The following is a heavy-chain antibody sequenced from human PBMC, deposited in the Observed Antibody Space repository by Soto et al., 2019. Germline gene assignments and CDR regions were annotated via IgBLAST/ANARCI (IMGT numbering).Heavy chain of an antibody. CDR3: ARQTTMVRNTFDI. D-gene: IGHD3-10*01. V-gene: IGHV5-51*01. CDR1: GYSFPSYW. J-gene: IGHJ3*02. CDR2: IYPGDSDT. Sequence: GESLKISCKGSGYSFPSYWIGWVRQMPGKGLAWMGIIYPGDSDTRYSPSFQGQVTISADKSISTAFLQWSSLKAADTAMYSCARQTTMVRNTFDIGGQRTMVTVSS.